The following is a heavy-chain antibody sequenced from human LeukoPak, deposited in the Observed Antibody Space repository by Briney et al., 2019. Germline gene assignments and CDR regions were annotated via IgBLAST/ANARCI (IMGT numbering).Heavy chain of an antibody. Sequence: GGSLRLSCAASGFTFNNYGMSWVRQAPGKGLEWVSSISGLGATTYYADSVKGRFAISRDNSKNTLFLQLSSLRAEDTAVYYCAKDQRFGDLDDYRGQGTLVTVSS. CDR1: GFTFNNYG. CDR3: AKDQRFGDLDDY. D-gene: IGHD3-10*01. J-gene: IGHJ4*02. V-gene: IGHV3-23*01. CDR2: ISGLGATT.